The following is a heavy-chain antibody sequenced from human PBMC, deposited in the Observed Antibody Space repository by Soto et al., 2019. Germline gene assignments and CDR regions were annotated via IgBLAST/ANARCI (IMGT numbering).Heavy chain of an antibody. CDR2: IYYSGST. D-gene: IGHD3-22*01. J-gene: IGHJ4*02. Sequence: SSETLSLTCTVSGGSISGYFWSWIRQPPGKGLEYIGYIYYSGSTNYNPSLKSRVTISVDTSKNQFSLKLSSVTAADTAVYYCARGIYYDSIGYYGPGGKEPLVT. CDR3: ARGIYYDSIGYYGP. V-gene: IGHV4-59*12. CDR1: GGSISGYF.